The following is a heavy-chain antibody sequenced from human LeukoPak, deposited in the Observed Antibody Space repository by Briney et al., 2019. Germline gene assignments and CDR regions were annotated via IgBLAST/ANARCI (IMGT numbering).Heavy chain of an antibody. V-gene: IGHV1-8*01. CDR2: MNPNSGNT. D-gene: IGHD2-15*01. Sequence: ASVKVSCKASAYTFTSYDINWVRQATGQGLEWMGWMNPNSGNTGYAQKFQGRVTMTRNTSISTPYMELSSLRSEDTAVYYCARGAPGSYCSGGSCPYFDYWGQGTLISVSS. CDR3: ARGAPGSYCSGGSCPYFDY. CDR1: AYTFTSYD. J-gene: IGHJ4*02.